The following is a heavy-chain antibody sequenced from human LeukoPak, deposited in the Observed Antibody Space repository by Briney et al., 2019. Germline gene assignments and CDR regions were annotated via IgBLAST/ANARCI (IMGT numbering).Heavy chain of an antibody. J-gene: IGHJ6*03. CDR3: ARRYYYDSSGYYGYYYYMDV. D-gene: IGHD3-22*01. Sequence: GASVKVFCKASGYTFTGYYMHWVRQAPGQGLEWMGWINPNSGGTNYAQKFQGRVTMTRDTSISTAYMELSRLRSDDTAVYYCARRYYYDSSGYYGYYYYMDVWGKGTTVTVSS. V-gene: IGHV1-2*02. CDR2: INPNSGGT. CDR1: GYTFTGYY.